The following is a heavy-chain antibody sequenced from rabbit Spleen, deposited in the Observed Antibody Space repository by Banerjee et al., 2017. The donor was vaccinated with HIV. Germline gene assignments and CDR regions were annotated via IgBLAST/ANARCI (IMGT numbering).Heavy chain of an antibody. CDR3: ARDGYAANSVIYFDL. V-gene: IGHV1S40*01. CDR2: IRVASSGST. CDR1: GFSFSGAYD. D-gene: IGHD6-1*01. J-gene: IGHJ4*01. Sequence: QQLVESGGGLVKPGASLTLTCTASGFSFSGAYDMCWVRQAPGKGLEWIACIRVASSGSTYYASWVNGRFTISKTSSTTVTLQMTSLTVADTATYFCARDGYAANSVIYFDLWGPGTLVTVS.